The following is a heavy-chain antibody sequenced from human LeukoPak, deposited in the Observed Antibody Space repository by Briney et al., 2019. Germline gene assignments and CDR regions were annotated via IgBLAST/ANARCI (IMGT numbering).Heavy chain of an antibody. CDR3: ARVTAAYYFDY. Sequence: GGSLRLSCAASGFTVSSNYMSWVRQAPGKGLEWVSVIYSGGSTYYADSVKGRFTISRDNSKNTLYLQMNSLRAEDTAVYYCARVTAAYYFDYWGQGTLVTVSS. CDR1: GFTVSSNY. V-gene: IGHV3-53*01. CDR2: IYSGGST. J-gene: IGHJ4*02.